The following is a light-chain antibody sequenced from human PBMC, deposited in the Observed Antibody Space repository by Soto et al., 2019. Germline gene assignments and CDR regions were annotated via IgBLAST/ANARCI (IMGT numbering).Light chain of an antibody. CDR2: DVS. J-gene: IGLJ2*01. CDR3: FSYAGSSTHVV. V-gene: IGLV2-23*02. Sequence: QSALTQPASVSGSPGQSITISCTGTSSDVGSYNLVSWYQQHPGKAPKLMIYDVSKRPSGVSNRFSGSKSGNTASLTISGLQAEDEADYYCFSYAGSSTHVVFGGGTKLTVL. CDR1: SSDVGSYNL.